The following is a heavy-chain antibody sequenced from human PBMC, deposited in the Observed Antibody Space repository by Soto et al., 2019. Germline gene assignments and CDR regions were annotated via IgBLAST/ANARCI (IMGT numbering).Heavy chain of an antibody. CDR2: INHSGST. J-gene: IGHJ4*02. CDR3: ARVCGSGWYLDYFDY. V-gene: IGHV4-34*01. D-gene: IGHD6-19*01. Sequence: PSETLSLTCAVYGGSFSGYYWSWIRQPPGKGLERIGEINHSGSTNYNPSLKSRVTISVDTSKNQFSLKLSSVTAADTAVYYCARVCGSGWYLDYFDYWGQGTLVTVSS. CDR1: GGSFSGYY.